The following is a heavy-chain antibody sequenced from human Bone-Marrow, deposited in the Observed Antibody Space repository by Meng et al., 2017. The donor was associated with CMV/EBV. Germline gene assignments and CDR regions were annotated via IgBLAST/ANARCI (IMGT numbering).Heavy chain of an antibody. D-gene: IGHD1-1*01. J-gene: IGHJ6*02. CDR3: ARTEVPYYYYYGMDV. Sequence: ASVKVSCKASGYTFTSYDINWVRQATGQGLEWMGWMNPNSGNTGYAQKFQGRVTITRNTSISTAYMELSSLRSEDTAVYYCARTEVPYYYYYGMDVWGQGTTVTVSS. CDR1: GYTFTSYD. CDR2: MNPNSGNT. V-gene: IGHV1-8*03.